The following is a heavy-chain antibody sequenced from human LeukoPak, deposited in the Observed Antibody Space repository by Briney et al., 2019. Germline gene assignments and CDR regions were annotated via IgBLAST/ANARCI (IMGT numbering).Heavy chain of an antibody. CDR1: GFTFRIYG. CDR2: IPFDGSNK. D-gene: IGHD6-19*01. CDR3: AKDLRQWLVRGWFDP. V-gene: IGHV3-30*02. Sequence: PGGSLRLSCAASGFTFRIYGMHWVRQAPGKGLEWVAFIPFDGSNKYYADSVKGRFTISRDNSKNTLYLQMNSLRAEDTAVYYCAKDLRQWLVRGWFDPWGQGTLVTVSS. J-gene: IGHJ5*02.